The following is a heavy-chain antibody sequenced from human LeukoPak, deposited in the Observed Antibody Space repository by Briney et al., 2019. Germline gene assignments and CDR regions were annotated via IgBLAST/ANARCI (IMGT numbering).Heavy chain of an antibody. CDR1: GYTFTGYY. Sequence: ASVKVSCKASGYTFTGYYMHWVRQAPGQGLEWMGGIIPTSGRANYAQRFQGRVMITADMSTNIVYLESNGLRSEDTAVYYCARDGDAIVVGPSSSHRHSKGLDVWGKGTTVTVSS. J-gene: IGHJ6*04. D-gene: IGHD2-2*01. V-gene: IGHV1-2*02. CDR2: IIPTSGRA. CDR3: ARDGDAIVVGPSSSHRHSKGLDV.